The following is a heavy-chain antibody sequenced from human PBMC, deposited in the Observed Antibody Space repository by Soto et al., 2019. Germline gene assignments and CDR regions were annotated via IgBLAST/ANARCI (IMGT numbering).Heavy chain of an antibody. J-gene: IGHJ6*02. CDR2: IWYDGSNK. CDR1: GFTFSSYG. D-gene: IGHD1-1*01. V-gene: IGHV3-33*01. CDR3: ARDLERANIYYYYGMDV. Sequence: GGSLRLSCAASGFTFSSYGMHWVRQAPGKGLEWVAVIWYDGSNKYYADSVKGRLTISRDNSKNTLYLQMNSLRAEDTAVYYCARDLERANIYYYYGMDVWGQGTTVTVSS.